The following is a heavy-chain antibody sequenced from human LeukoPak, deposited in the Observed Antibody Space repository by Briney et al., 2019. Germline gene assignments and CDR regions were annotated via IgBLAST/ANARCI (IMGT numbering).Heavy chain of an antibody. Sequence: KPSETLSLTCAVYGGSFSGYYWSWLRQPPGKGLEWVGEINHSGSTNYNPSLKSRVTISVDTSKNQFSLKLSSVTAADTAVYYCARGSPCSSTSRGGERYFGYWGQGTLVTVSS. V-gene: IGHV4-34*01. CDR1: GGSFSGYY. CDR3: ARGSPCSSTSRGGERYFGY. CDR2: INHSGST. J-gene: IGHJ4*02. D-gene: IGHD2-2*01.